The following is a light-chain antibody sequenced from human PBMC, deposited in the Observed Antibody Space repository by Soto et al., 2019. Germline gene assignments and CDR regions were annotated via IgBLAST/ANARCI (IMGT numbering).Light chain of an antibody. CDR3: QQYGSSPWIT. CDR2: GAS. J-gene: IGKJ5*01. V-gene: IGKV3-20*01. Sequence: VLTQSPGTLSLSPGERATLSCRAIQSVSSSYLAWYQQKPGQAPRLLIYGASSRATGIPDRFSGSGSGTDFTLTISRLEPEDFAVYYCQQYGSSPWITFGQGTRLEIK. CDR1: QSVSSSY.